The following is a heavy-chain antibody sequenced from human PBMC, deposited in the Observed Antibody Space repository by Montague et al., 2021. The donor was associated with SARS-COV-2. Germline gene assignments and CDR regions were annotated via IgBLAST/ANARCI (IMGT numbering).Heavy chain of an antibody. D-gene: IGHD3-10*01. CDR2: LYYSGST. J-gene: IGHJ6*03. Sequence: SETLSLTCIVSGGSISSYDWSWSRQPPGKGLEWIGYLYYSGSTNYNPSLKSRVTISVDTSKNQFSLRLSSVTAADTAVYYCARQRSGYPYCYSLDVWGQGTTVTVSS. CDR3: ARQRSGYPYCYSLDV. CDR1: GGSISSYD. V-gene: IGHV4-59*01.